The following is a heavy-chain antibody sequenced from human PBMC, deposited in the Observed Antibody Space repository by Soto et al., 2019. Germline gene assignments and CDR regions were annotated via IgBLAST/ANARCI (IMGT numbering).Heavy chain of an antibody. J-gene: IGHJ4*02. CDR1: GFSFSNAW. CDR3: ATNAY. Sequence: PGGSLRLSCAASGFSFSNAWMSWVRQAPGKWPEWVAKIKKDGSEKYYVDSVKGRFSISRDNAKNSVYLQMNSLRAEDTAVYYCATNAYWGQGXLVTVYS. CDR2: IKKDGSEK. V-gene: IGHV3-7*01.